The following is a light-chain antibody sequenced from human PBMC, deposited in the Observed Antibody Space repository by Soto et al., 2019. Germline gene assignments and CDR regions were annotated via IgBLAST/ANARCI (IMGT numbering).Light chain of an antibody. V-gene: IGKV1-5*03. CDR1: QSISSW. CDR3: QQYSSYPT. CDR2: KAS. J-gene: IGKJ3*01. Sequence: DIQMTQSPSTLSASVGDRVTITCRASQSISSWLAWYQQKPGKAPKLLIYKASSLESEVPSRFSGSGSGTEFTLTISSLQPDDFATYYCQQYSSYPTFGPGTKVDVK.